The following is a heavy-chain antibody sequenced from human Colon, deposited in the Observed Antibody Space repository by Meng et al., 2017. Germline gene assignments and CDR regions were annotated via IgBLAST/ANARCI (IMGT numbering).Heavy chain of an antibody. D-gene: IGHD6-19*01. Sequence: QWKLQEAGPGLVRPAEPLSLTCTFSGGSLSRGNDDWSWIRQAPGKGLEWMGYISYSGNSLYNPSLKSRVDISTDTSRRQCSLKFNSVTAADTAIYYCATGPGYSSGLDSWGRGALVTVSS. CDR1: GGSLSRGNDD. CDR2: ISYSGNS. CDR3: ATGPGYSSGLDS. J-gene: IGHJ4*02. V-gene: IGHV4-61*01.